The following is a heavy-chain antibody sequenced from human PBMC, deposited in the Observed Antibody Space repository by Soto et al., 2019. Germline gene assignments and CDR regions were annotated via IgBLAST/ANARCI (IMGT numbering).Heavy chain of an antibody. D-gene: IGHD1-26*01. V-gene: IGHV3-74*01. CDR2: ISPDGTVT. CDR3: ARPRSMSSSGFDI. Sequence: EVQLVESGGGLVQPGGSLRLSCAASGYPFSRHWIHWVRQAPGQGPVGVSRISPDGTVTDYADFVEGRFPISRDNAQNTLYSQLSSLRAEDTAVYYCARPRSMSSSGFDIWGQGTMVIVPS. CDR1: GYPFSRHW. J-gene: IGHJ3*02.